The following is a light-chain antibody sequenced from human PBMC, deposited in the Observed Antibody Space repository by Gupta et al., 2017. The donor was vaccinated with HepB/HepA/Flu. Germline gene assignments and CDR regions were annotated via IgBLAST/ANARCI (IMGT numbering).Light chain of an antibody. J-gene: IGKJ1*01. CDR2: DVS. V-gene: IGKV1-17*01. CDR3: GQANSYPLT. Sequence: DIQMTQSPVSLSASVGDRVTITCRASHGITNDLGWFQQKPGKAPKRLIHDVSTLQSGVPSRFSGVGSGAEFTLTISSLQPEDFATYDCGQANSYPLTFGQGTKVDIK. CDR1: HGITND.